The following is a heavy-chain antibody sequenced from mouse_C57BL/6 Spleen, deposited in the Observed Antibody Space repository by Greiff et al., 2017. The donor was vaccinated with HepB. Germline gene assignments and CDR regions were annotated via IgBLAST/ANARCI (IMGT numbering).Heavy chain of an antibody. CDR1: GFTFSDYG. J-gene: IGHJ3*01. Sequence: EVKLQESGGGLVKPGGSLKLSCAASGFTFSDYGMHWVRQAPEKGLEWVAYISSGSSTIYYADTVKGRFTISRDNAKNTLFLQMTSLRSEDTAMYYCARITGTAWFAYWGQGTLVTVSA. CDR2: ISSGSSTI. V-gene: IGHV5-17*01. D-gene: IGHD4-1*01. CDR3: ARITGTAWFAY.